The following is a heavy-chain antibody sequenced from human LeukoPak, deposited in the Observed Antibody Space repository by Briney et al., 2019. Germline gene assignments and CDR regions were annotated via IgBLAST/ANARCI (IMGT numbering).Heavy chain of an antibody. D-gene: IGHD2-2*02. Sequence: ASVTVSCKASGGTFSSYAISWVRQAPGQGLEWMGGIIPIFGTANYAQKFQGRVTITTDESTSTAYMELSSLRPEDTAVYYCAAPDCSSTSCYKYGSYYYYMDVWGKGTTVTVSS. V-gene: IGHV1-69*05. J-gene: IGHJ6*03. CDR3: AAPDCSSTSCYKYGSYYYYMDV. CDR2: IIPIFGTA. CDR1: GGTFSSYA.